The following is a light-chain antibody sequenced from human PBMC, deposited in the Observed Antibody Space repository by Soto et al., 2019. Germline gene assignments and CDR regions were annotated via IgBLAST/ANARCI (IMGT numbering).Light chain of an antibody. V-gene: IGKV3-20*01. CDR3: QQLGSSPFT. CDR1: QSISSSY. CDR2: DAS. Sequence: EIVLTQSPGTLSLSPGERATLSCRASQSISSSYFTWYQQKPGQAPRLLIYDASSRATGIPDRFSGSGSGTDFTLTISRLEPEDFAVYYCQQLGSSPFTFGPGTKVDIK. J-gene: IGKJ3*01.